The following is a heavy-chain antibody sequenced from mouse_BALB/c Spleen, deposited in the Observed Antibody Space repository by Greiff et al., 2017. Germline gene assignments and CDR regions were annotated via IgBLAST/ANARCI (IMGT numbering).Heavy chain of an antibody. V-gene: IGHV5-17*02. CDR3: ARDGNYRYFDV. CDR2: ISSGSSTI. D-gene: IGHD2-1*01. CDR1: GFTFSSFG. J-gene: IGHJ1*01. Sequence: EVQLKESGGGLVQPGGSRKLSCAASGFTFSSFGMHWVRQAPEKGLEWVAYISSGSSTIYYADTVKGRFTISRDNPKNTLFLQMTSLRSEDTAMYYCARDGNYRYFDVWGAGTTVTVSS.